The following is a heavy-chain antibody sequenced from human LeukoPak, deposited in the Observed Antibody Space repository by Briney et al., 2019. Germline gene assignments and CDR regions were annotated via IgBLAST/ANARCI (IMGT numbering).Heavy chain of an antibody. Sequence: GGSLRLSCAASGFTFSGYEMNWVRQAPGKGLEWISYISNSGSTVYYADSVKGRFTISRDNAKNSLFLQLNSLRAEGTAVYYCARDKGSGSYYPFDYWGQGTLVTVSS. CDR1: GFTFSGYE. V-gene: IGHV3-48*03. D-gene: IGHD3-10*01. CDR3: ARDKGSGSYYPFDY. J-gene: IGHJ4*02. CDR2: ISNSGSTV.